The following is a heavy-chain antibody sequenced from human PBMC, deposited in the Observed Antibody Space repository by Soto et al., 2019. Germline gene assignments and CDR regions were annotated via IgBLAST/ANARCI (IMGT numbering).Heavy chain of an antibody. CDR3: TRRFSYGSGKYGIDL. J-gene: IGHJ6*02. D-gene: IGHD3-10*01. CDR2: ISNSGNT. V-gene: IGHV4-61*05. Sequence: SETLSLTCSVSGGSISNNFYYWTWIRQPPGKDLEWIGYISNSGNTAYNPSLNSRGTISVDKPKNQFSLKLSSVPAADTARYYCTRRFSYGSGKYGIDLWGQGTTVTVSS. CDR1: GGSISNNFYY.